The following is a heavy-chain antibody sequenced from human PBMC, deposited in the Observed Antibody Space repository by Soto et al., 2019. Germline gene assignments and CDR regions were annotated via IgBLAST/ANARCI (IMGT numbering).Heavy chain of an antibody. CDR3: AREDYGDF. D-gene: IGHD4-17*01. Sequence: QVQLVQSGAEVKRPGSSVKVSCKAPGGTFDSHTICRVRQAPGQGLEWMGRIIPLFGVTNYAQKFQGRVTLTADKATTTAYMELSSLRSEDTAVYYCAREDYGDFWGQGTLVTVSS. J-gene: IGHJ4*02. CDR1: GGTFDSHT. CDR2: IIPLFGVT. V-gene: IGHV1-69*08.